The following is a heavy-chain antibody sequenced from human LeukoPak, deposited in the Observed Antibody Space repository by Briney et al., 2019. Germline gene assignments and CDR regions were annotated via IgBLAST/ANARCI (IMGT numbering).Heavy chain of an antibody. CDR3: ARRDIVVVPAAMDAFDI. CDR2: INHSGST. V-gene: IGHV4-34*01. Sequence: PSETLSLTCAVYGGSFSGYYWSWIRQPPGKGLEWIGEINHSGSTNYNPSLKSRVTISVDTSKNQFSLKLSSVTAADTAVYYCARRDIVVVPAAMDAFDIWGQGTMVTVSS. D-gene: IGHD2-2*01. J-gene: IGHJ3*02. CDR1: GGSFSGYY.